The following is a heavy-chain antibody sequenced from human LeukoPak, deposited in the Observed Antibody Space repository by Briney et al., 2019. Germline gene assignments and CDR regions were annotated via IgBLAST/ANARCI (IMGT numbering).Heavy chain of an antibody. Sequence: AASVKVSCKASGGTFSSYAISWVRQAPGQGLEWMGGIIPIFGTANYAQKFQGRVTITADESTSTAYMELSSLRSEDTAVYYCARGYIAAAGTIDYWGQGTLVTVSS. J-gene: IGHJ4*02. D-gene: IGHD6-13*01. CDR3: ARGYIAAAGTIDY. CDR1: GGTFSSYA. CDR2: IIPIFGTA. V-gene: IGHV1-69*13.